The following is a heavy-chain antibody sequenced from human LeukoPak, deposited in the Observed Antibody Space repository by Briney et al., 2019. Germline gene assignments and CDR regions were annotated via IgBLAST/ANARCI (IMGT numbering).Heavy chain of an antibody. CDR2: ISGSGGGT. V-gene: IGHV3-23*01. CDR1: GFTFGSYA. CDR3: ARDPQGMVIAGDWFDP. Sequence: GGSLRLSCAAPGFTFGSYAMSWVRQAPGKGLEWVSTISGSGGGTYYADSVKGRFTISRDNSKNTLYLQMNSLRAEDTAVYYCARDPQGMVIAGDWFDPWGQGTLVTVSS. J-gene: IGHJ5*02. D-gene: IGHD2-15*01.